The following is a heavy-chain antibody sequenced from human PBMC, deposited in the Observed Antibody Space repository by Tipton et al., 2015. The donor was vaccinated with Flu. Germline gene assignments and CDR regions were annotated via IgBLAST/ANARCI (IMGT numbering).Heavy chain of an antibody. J-gene: IGHJ6*02. CDR2: MYSGGST. D-gene: IGHD1-26*01. CDR3: ARALWGVNQATFHFHGMDV. Sequence: SLRLSCAASGFTVSSHYMNWVRQAPGKGLEWVSLMYSGGSTYYADSVKGRFTISRDNAKNTLYLQMDSLRGDDTAIYYCARALWGVNQATFHFHGMDVWGQGTTVTVSS. V-gene: IGHV3-66*02. CDR1: GFTVSSHY.